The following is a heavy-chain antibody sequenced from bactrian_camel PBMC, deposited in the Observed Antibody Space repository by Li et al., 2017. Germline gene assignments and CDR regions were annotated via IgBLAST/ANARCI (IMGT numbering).Heavy chain of an antibody. D-gene: IGHD1*01. V-gene: IGHV3S67*01. CDR1: GYTFNTY. CDR2: INHDGST. J-gene: IGHJ4*01. CDR3: AVSPGSGLSFFFSDGILRY. Sequence: QLVESGGGSALAGGSVRLSCAASGYTFNTYSWFRQAPGQERKGVAGINHDGSTSYADSVKGRFTISKDNAKDTLYLQMNSLKPEDTATYYCAVSPGSGLSFFFSDGILRYWGQGTQVTVSS.